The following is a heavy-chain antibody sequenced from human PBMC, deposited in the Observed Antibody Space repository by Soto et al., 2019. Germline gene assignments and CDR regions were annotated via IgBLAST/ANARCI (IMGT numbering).Heavy chain of an antibody. Sequence: QLQLQESGPGLVKPSETLSLTCTVSGGSITSSSYYWGWIRQPPGRGLEWIGSFSYRGSTYYNLSLKSRIAVSVVTPKTQFSLKLSPVTAADTAVDLCSRPMDTAIDIWGPGTMVTVS. CDR2: FSYRGST. D-gene: IGHD5-18*01. CDR1: GGSITSSSYY. J-gene: IGHJ3*02. CDR3: SRPMDTAIDI. V-gene: IGHV4-39*01.